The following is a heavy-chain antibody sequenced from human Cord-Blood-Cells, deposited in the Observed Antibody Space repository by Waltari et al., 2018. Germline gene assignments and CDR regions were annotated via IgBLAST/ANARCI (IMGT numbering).Heavy chain of an antibody. J-gene: IGHJ3*02. Sequence: QVQLVESGGGVVQPGRSLRLSCAASGFTFSSYGMHWVCQAPGKGLEWVAVIWYDGSNKYYADSVKGRFTSSRDNAKNTLYLQMNSLRAEDTAVYYCARDSAYYYDSSGDAFDIWGQGTMVTVSS. D-gene: IGHD3-22*01. CDR1: GFTFSSYG. CDR3: ARDSAYYYDSSGDAFDI. V-gene: IGHV3-33*01. CDR2: IWYDGSNK.